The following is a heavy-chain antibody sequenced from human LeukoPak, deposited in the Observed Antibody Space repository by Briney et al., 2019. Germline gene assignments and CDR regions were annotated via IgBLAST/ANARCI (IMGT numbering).Heavy chain of an antibody. J-gene: IGHJ4*02. Sequence: SVKVSCKASGGTFSNFAVSWVRQAPGQGLEWMGGIIPIFGTANYAQKFQGRVTITTDESASTAYMELSSLRSEDTAVYYCARGVAPSFDYWGQGTLVTVSS. D-gene: IGHD2-15*01. V-gene: IGHV1-69*05. CDR1: GGTFSNFA. CDR3: ARGVAPSFDY. CDR2: IIPIFGTA.